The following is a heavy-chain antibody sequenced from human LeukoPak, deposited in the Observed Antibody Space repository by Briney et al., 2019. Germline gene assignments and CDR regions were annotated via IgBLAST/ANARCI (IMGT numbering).Heavy chain of an antibody. J-gene: IGHJ6*02. CDR3: ARGRTSSSWADYYYGMDV. V-gene: IGHV1-2*06. D-gene: IGHD6-13*01. CDR1: GYTFTGYY. Sequence: ASVKVSCKASGYTFTGYYMHWVRQTPGQGLEWMGRINPNSGGTNYAQKFQGRVTMTRDTSISTAYMELSRLRSDDTAVYYCARGRTSSSWADYYYGMDVWGQGTTVTVSS. CDR2: INPNSGGT.